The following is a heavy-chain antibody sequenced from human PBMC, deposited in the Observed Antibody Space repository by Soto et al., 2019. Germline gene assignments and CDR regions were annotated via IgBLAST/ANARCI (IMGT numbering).Heavy chain of an antibody. V-gene: IGHV1-18*01. J-gene: IGHJ4*02. CDR2: ISAHNGNT. Sequence: QVHLVQSGAEVKKPGASVKVSCKGSGYGFTTYGIAWVRQAPGQGLEWMAWISAHNGNTNYAQKLQGRVTVTIDTSTTTAYMELRSLRSDDTAVYYCARGSYGDYWGQGALVTVSS. D-gene: IGHD1-26*01. CDR3: ARGSYGDY. CDR1: GYGFTTYG.